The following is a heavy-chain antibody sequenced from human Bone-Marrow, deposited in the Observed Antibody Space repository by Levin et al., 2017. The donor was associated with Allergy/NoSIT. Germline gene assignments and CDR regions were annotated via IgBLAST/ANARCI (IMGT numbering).Heavy chain of an antibody. CDR3: ARTWVQLWLGWFDP. CDR1: GDSVSSGNYY. Sequence: SPTLSLPCTVSGDSVSSGNYYWSWIRQPPGKGPEWIGCVHYGGSTNYNPSLKTRVTISMDTSKNQISLKLSSVTAADTAVYYCARTWVQLWLGWFDPWGQGTLVTVSS. J-gene: IGHJ5*02. CDR2: VHYGGST. D-gene: IGHD5-24*01. V-gene: IGHV4-61*01.